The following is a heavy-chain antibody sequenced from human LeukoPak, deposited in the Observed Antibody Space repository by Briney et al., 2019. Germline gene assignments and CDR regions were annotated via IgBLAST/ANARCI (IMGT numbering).Heavy chain of an antibody. V-gene: IGHV4-61*02. Sequence: SETLSLTCTVSGGSISSGSYYWSWIRQPAGKGLEWIGRIYTSGSTNYNPSLKSRVTISVDTSKNQFFLKLTSVAAADTAGYYCARVTTGGYYNCWGQGTLVPVSS. J-gene: IGHJ4*02. CDR3: ARVTTGGYYNC. CDR1: GGSISSGSYY. D-gene: IGHD3-22*01. CDR2: IYTSGST.